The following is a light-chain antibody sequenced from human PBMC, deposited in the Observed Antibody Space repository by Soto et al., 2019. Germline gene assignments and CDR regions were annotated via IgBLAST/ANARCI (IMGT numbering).Light chain of an antibody. CDR1: QTIDSW. J-gene: IGKJ5*01. V-gene: IGKV1-5*03. CDR3: KHYLNYPIT. Sequence: LQITQSPSTLSASLGDRVTLTFPASQTIDSWLAWYQQRPGKPHNLLIYKAYTLASGVQSRFSGSGSRTDFTLTITHLQSEDFATYYCKHYLNYPITFGQGTRLEIK. CDR2: KAY.